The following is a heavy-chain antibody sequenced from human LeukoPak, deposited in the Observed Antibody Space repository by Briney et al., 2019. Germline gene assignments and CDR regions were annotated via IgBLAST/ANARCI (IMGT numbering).Heavy chain of an antibody. V-gene: IGHV4-59*01. CDR2: IYYSGST. J-gene: IGHJ4*02. CDR3: ARFYDSSGYLHFDY. Sequence: SSETLSLTCTVSGGSISSYYWSWIRQPPGKGLGWIGYIYYSGSTNYNPSLKSRVTISVDTSKNQFSLKLSSVTAADTAVYYCARFYDSSGYLHFDYWGQGTLVTVSS. D-gene: IGHD3-22*01. CDR1: GGSISSYY.